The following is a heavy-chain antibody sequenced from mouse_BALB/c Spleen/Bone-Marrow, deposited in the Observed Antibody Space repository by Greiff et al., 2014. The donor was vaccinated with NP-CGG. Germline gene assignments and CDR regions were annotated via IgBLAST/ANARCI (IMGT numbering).Heavy chain of an antibody. CDR3: THGYDYYAMDY. D-gene: IGHD2-2*01. Sequence: EVQLQQSGTVLARPGASVKMSCKASGYTFTSYWMHWVKQRPGQGLDWIGAIYPGNSDTSYNQKFKGKAKLTAVTSTSTAYMELSSLTNEDSAVYYCTHGYDYYAMDYWGQGTSVTVSP. CDR1: GYTFTSYW. V-gene: IGHV1-5*01. CDR2: IYPGNSDT. J-gene: IGHJ4*01.